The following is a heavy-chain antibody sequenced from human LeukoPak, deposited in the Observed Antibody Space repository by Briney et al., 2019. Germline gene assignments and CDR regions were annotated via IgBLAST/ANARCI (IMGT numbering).Heavy chain of an antibody. J-gene: IGHJ4*02. CDR2: IDPSDSYT. CDR1: GYSFTSYW. CDR3: ARRSPYYYGSGSYHEGDFDY. D-gene: IGHD3-10*01. Sequence: GESLRISCKGSGYSFTSYWISWMRQMPGKGLEWMGRIDPSDSYTNYSPSFQGHVTISADKSISTAYLQWSSLKASDTAMYYCARRSPYYYGSGSYHEGDFDYWGQGTPVTVSS. V-gene: IGHV5-10-1*01.